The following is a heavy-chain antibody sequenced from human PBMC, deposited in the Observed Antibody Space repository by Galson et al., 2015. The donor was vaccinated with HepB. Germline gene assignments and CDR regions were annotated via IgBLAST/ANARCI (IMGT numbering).Heavy chain of an antibody. CDR1: GGTFSSYA. Sequence: SVKVSCKASGGTFSSYAISWVRQAPGQGLEWMGGVIPIFGTANYAQKFQGRVTITADESTSTAYMELSSLRSEDTAVYYCARAVLRFLEWPSNWFDPWGQGTLVTVSS. CDR3: ARAVLRFLEWPSNWFDP. V-gene: IGHV1-69*13. D-gene: IGHD3-3*01. J-gene: IGHJ5*02. CDR2: VIPIFGTA.